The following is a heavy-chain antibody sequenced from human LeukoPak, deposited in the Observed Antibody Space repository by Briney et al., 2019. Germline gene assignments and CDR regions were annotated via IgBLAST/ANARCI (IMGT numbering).Heavy chain of an antibody. V-gene: IGHV5-51*01. CDR1: GXSFANSW. Sequence: GESLKISCKGSGXSFANSWIGWVRQMPGKGLEWMKIIYPGDSDTRYSASFQGQVTISADKSISTAYLQWSSLKASDTAMYYCARHGNYYGSGSYPNPLDYWGQGTLVTVSS. D-gene: IGHD3-10*01. CDR3: ARHGNYYGSGSYPNPLDY. J-gene: IGHJ4*02. CDR2: IYPGDSDT.